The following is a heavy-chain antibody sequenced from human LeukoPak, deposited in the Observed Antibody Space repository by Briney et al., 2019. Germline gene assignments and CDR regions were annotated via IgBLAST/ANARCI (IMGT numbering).Heavy chain of an antibody. CDR2: IRYDGSNK. CDR1: GFTFSSYG. D-gene: IGHD6-13*01. CDR3: AKDHVIAAAGTDWFDP. J-gene: IGHJ5*02. V-gene: IGHV3-30*02. Sequence: PGGSLRLSCAASGFTFSSYGMHWVRQAPGKGLEWVAFIRYDGSNKYYADSVKGRFTISRDNSKNTLYLQMNSLRAEDTAVYYCAKDHVIAAAGTDWFDPWGQGTLVTVSS.